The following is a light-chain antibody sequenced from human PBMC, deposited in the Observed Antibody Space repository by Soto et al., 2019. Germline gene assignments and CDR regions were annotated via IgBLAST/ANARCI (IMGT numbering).Light chain of an antibody. V-gene: IGKV1-5*01. CDR3: KQYDSYSPT. CDR1: QNISVW. J-gene: IGKJ2*01. CDR2: DAS. Sequence: DIQMTQSHSTLSASVGDGVTITCRASQNISVWLAWYQQRPGKAPTFLIYDASSLETWVPSRFSGSGSGTEFTLTIRSLQTDDFATYDCKQYDSYSPTFGQGTKLDIE.